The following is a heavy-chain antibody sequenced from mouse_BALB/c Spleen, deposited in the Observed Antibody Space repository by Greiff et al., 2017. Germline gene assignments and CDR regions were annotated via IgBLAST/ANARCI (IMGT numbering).Heavy chain of an antibody. D-gene: IGHD2-14*01. V-gene: IGHV1-9*01. CDR3: ARACRYDGTWYFDV. Sequence: QVHVKQSGAELMKPGASVKISCKATGYTFSSYWIEWVKQRPGHGLEWIGEILPGSGSTNYNEKFKGKATFTADTSSNTAYMQLSSLTSEDSAVYYCARACRYDGTWYFDVWGAGTTVTVSS. CDR2: ILPGSGST. CDR1: GYTFSSYW. J-gene: IGHJ1*01.